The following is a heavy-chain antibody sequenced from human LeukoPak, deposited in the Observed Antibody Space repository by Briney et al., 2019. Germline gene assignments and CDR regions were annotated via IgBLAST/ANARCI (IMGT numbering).Heavy chain of an antibody. V-gene: IGHV4-34*01. D-gene: IGHD3-10*01. CDR2: INHSGST. J-gene: IGHJ4*02. Sequence: PSETLSLTCAVYGGSFSGYYWSWIRQPPGKGLEWIGEINHSGSTNYNPSLKSRVTISVDTSKNQFSLKLSSVTAADTAVYYCARRGVAAAATNFDYWGQGTLVTVSS. CDR3: ARRGVAAAATNFDY. CDR1: GGSFSGYY.